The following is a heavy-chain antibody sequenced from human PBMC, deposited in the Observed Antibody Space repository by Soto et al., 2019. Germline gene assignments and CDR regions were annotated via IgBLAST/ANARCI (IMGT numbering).Heavy chain of an antibody. J-gene: IGHJ5*02. CDR3: ARGGDYGSGSYCDVIWFDP. D-gene: IGHD3-10*01. V-gene: IGHV4-34*01. Sequence: SETLSLTCAVYGGSFSGYYWSWIRQPPGKGLEWIGEINHSGSTNYNPSLKSRVTISVDTSKNQFSLKLSSVTAADTAVYYCARGGDYGSGSYCDVIWFDPWGQGTLFTVSS. CDR2: INHSGST. CDR1: GGSFSGYY.